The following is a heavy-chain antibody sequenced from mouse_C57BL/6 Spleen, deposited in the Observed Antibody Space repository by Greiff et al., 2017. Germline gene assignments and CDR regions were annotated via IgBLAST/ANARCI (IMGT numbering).Heavy chain of an antibody. J-gene: IGHJ2*01. CDR2: ISNGGGST. D-gene: IGHD2-3*01. V-gene: IGHV5-12*01. Sequence: EVMLVESGGGLVQPGGSLKLSCAASGFTFSDYYMYWVRQTPEKRLEWVAYISNGGGSTYYPDTVKGRFTISIDNAKNTLYLQMSRLKSEDTAMYYCARHDDGYYVFDYWGQGTTLTVSS. CDR3: ARHDDGYYVFDY. CDR1: GFTFSDYY.